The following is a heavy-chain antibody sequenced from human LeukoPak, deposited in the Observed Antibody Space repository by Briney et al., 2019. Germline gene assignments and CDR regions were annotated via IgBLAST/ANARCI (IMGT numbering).Heavy chain of an antibody. D-gene: IGHD1-1*01. J-gene: IGHJ4*02. V-gene: IGHV3-23*01. CDR1: GLTFSRFA. Sequence: GGSLRLSCAASGLTFSRFAMSWVRQAPGKGLEWVSTISGSGDTTYYADSVKGRFTISRDNLKNTLYVQMNSLRVEDTAVYYCAKGHSAHGTGFDYWGRGTLVIVSS. CDR3: AKGHSAHGTGFDY. CDR2: ISGSGDTT.